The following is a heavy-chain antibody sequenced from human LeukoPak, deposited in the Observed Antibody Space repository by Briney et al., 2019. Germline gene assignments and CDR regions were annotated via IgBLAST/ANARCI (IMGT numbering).Heavy chain of an antibody. CDR2: IKQDGNEE. Sequence: GGSLRLSCVASGFTISSYWMHWVRQAPGKGLEWVANIKQDGNEEYYVDSVKGRFTISRDNAKNSLYLQMNSLRAEDTAVYYCARRYFDYWGQGILVTVSS. J-gene: IGHJ4*02. CDR3: ARRYFDY. V-gene: IGHV3-7*03. CDR1: GFTISSYW.